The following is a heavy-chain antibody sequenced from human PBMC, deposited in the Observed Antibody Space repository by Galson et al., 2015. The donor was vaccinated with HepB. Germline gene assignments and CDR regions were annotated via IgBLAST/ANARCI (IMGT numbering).Heavy chain of an antibody. D-gene: IGHD4-11*01. Sequence: SVKVSCKASGGTFSSYAISWVRQAPGQGLEWMGGIIPIFGTANYAQKFQGRVTITADESTSTAYMELSSLRSEDTAVYYCASSNHYYYYGMDVWGQGTTVTVSS. CDR2: IIPIFGTA. CDR3: ASSNHYYYYGMDV. CDR1: GGTFSSYA. V-gene: IGHV1-69*13. J-gene: IGHJ6*02.